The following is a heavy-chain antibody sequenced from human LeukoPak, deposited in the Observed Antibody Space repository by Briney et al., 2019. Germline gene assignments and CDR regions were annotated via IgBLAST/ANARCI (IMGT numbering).Heavy chain of an antibody. D-gene: IGHD3-3*01. CDR2: TYYTSKWYN. V-gene: IGHV6-1*01. J-gene: IGHJ5*02. CDR3: ARQGFRRFDP. Sequence: SQTLTLTCAISGDSVSSNRAAWNWFRQSPSIGLDWLGRTYYTSKWYNDYAVSVKSRITVNPDTSKNQFSLHLNSVTPEDTAVYYCARQGFRRFDPWGQGTLVTVSS. CDR1: GDSVSSNRAA.